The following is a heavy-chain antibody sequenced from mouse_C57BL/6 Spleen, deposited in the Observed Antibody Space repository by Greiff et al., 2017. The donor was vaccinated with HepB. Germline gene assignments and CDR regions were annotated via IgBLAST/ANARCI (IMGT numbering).Heavy chain of an antibody. J-gene: IGHJ3*01. CDR2: IYPGDGDT. CDR1: GYAFSSSW. Sequence: VKLQQSGPELVKPGASVKISCKASGYAFSSSWMNWVKQRPGKGLEWIGRIYPGDGDTNYNGKFKGKATLTADKSSSTAYMQLSSLTSEDSAVYFCATIAYWGQGTLVTVSA. CDR3: ATIAY. V-gene: IGHV1-82*01.